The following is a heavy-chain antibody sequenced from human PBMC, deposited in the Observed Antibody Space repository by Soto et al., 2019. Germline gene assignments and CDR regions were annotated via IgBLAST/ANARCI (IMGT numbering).Heavy chain of an antibody. J-gene: IGHJ4*02. CDR3: ARDSYAAARQGGH. CDR1: GYTFTSYG. CDR2: ISAYNGNT. V-gene: IGHV1-18*01. Sequence: ASVKVSCKASGYTFTSYGISWVRQAPGQGLEWMGWISAYNGNTNYAQKLQGRVTMTTDTSTSTAYVELRSLRSDDTAVYYCARDSYAAARQGGHWGQGTLVTVSS. D-gene: IGHD6-13*01.